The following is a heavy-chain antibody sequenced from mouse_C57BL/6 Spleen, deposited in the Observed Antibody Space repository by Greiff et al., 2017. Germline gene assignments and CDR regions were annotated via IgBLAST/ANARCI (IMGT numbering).Heavy chain of an antibody. CDR2: FYPGSGSI. J-gene: IGHJ4*01. V-gene: IGHV1-62-2*01. CDR1: GYTFTEYT. Sequence: QVQLQQPGAELVKPGASVKLSCKASGYTFTEYTIHWVKQRPGQGLEWIGWFYPGSGSIKYNEKFKDKATLTADKSSSKVYMELSRLTSGDSAVYFCAKHEGSITTVRDYAMDDWGKGTSVTVSS. D-gene: IGHD1-1*01. CDR3: AKHEGSITTVRDYAMDD.